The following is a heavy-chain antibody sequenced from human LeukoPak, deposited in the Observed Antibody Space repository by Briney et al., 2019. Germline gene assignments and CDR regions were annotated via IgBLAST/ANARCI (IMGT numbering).Heavy chain of an antibody. J-gene: IGHJ4*02. CDR1: GFTFSSYA. CDR3: ARGSGSYYYFDY. CDR2: ISSNGGST. V-gene: IGHV3-64*02. D-gene: IGHD1-26*01. Sequence: PGGSLRLSCAASGFTFSSYAMHWDRQAPGKGLEYVSAISSNGGSTYYADSVKGRFTISRDNSKNTLYLQMGSLRAEDMAVYYCARGSGSYYYFDYWGQGTLVTVSS.